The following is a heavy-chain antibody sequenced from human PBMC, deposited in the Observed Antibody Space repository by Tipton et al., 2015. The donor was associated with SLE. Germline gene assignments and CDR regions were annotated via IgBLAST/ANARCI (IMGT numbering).Heavy chain of an antibody. CDR3: ARHIPGGSSWHYYCYHGMCV. J-gene: IGHJ6*02. V-gene: IGHV4-39*07. CDR1: GGSISRSTYH. CDR2: IYYSGTT. D-gene: IGHD6-13*01. Sequence: TLSLTCTVSGGSISRSTYHWGWIRQPPGKGLEWIGNIYYSGTTYYNPSLKSRVTISVDTSKNQFSLKLSSVTAADTAVYYCARHIPGGSSWHYYCYHGMCVWGQPTTVPV.